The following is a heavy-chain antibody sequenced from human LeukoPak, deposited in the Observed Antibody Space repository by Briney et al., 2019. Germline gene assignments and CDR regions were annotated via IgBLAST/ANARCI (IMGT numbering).Heavy chain of an antibody. V-gene: IGHV4-34*01. CDR1: GGSISSYY. CDR3: ARRITESRPSRYVDY. Sequence: SETLSLTCTVSGGSISSYYWSWIRQPPGKGLEWIGEINHSGSTNYNPSLKSRVTISVDTSKNQFSLKLSSVTAADTAVYYCARRITESRPSRYVDYWGQGTLVTVSS. D-gene: IGHD3-10*01. CDR2: INHSGST. J-gene: IGHJ4*02.